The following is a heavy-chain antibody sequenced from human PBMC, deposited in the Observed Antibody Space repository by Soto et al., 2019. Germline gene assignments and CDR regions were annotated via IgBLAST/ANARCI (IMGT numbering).Heavy chain of an antibody. J-gene: IGHJ6*02. CDR1: GFTFGDYP. CDR3: TRDLPWMDV. V-gene: IGHV3-49*03. Sequence: GGSLRLSCTASGFTFGDYPMSWFRQAPEKGLEWVGFIRSKAYGGTTEYAASVKGRFTISRDDSKSIAYLQMNSLKTEDTAVYYCTRDLPWMDVWGQGTTVTVSS. CDR2: IRSKAYGGTT.